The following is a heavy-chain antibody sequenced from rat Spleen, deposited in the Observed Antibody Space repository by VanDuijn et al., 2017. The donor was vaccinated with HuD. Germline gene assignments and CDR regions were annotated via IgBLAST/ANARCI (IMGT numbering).Heavy chain of an antibody. Sequence: EVQLVESGGGLVQPGRSLKLSCAASGFTFSDYNMAWVRQAPKKGLEWVASISTSGGSTYYRDSVKGRFTISRDNAKSTLYLQMDSLRSEDTATYYCTTDPNYYSSMRDYWGQGVMVTVSS. J-gene: IGHJ2*01. CDR3: TTDPNYYSSMRDY. CDR2: ISTSGGST. D-gene: IGHD1-2*01. V-gene: IGHV5-27*01. CDR1: GFTFSDYN.